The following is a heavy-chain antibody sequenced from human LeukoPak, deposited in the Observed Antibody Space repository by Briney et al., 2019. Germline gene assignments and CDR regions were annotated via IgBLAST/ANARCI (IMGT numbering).Heavy chain of an antibody. CDR1: GGSISSYY. CDR3: ARRLYCSGGSCPIPYYYYYMDV. J-gene: IGHJ6*03. Sequence: PSETLSLTCTVSGGSISSYYWSWLWQPPGKGLEWVGYIYYSGSTNYHPSLKSRVTISVDTSKNQFSLKLSSVTAADTAVYYCARRLYCSGGSCPIPYYYYYMDVWGKGTTVTVSS. D-gene: IGHD2-15*01. CDR2: IYYSGST. V-gene: IGHV4-59*01.